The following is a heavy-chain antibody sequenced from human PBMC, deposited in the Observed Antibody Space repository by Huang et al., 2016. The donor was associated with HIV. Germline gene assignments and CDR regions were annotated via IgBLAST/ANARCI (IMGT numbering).Heavy chain of an antibody. J-gene: IGHJ6*03. CDR1: GYTFSSFG. Sequence: QVQLVQSGAEVKKPGASVKVSCKASGYTFSSFGIRWVRQGPGQGLEWGGWISGYNGNTKFAQKFQGRLTMTTDTATSTAYMELRSLRSDDTAVYYCARGGGIQLWLLGYYYMDVWGNGTTVTVSS. CDR2: ISGYNGNT. D-gene: IGHD5-18*01. V-gene: IGHV1-18*01. CDR3: ARGGGIQLWLLGYYYMDV.